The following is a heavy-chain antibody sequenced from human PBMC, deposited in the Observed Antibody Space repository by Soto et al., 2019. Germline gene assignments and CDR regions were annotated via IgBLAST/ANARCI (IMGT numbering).Heavy chain of an antibody. V-gene: IGHV3-7*03. Sequence: GGSLRLSCASSGFNFCGYWITWVRQDPGKGLEWVANIIKDGSEKSYVDSVKGRFTISRDNAKNSLYLEMNSLRVEDTAVYYCARDWGGLGYWGQGPLVTVSS. CDR3: ARDWGGLGY. J-gene: IGHJ4*02. CDR2: IIKDGSEK. D-gene: IGHD3-10*01. CDR1: GFNFCGYW.